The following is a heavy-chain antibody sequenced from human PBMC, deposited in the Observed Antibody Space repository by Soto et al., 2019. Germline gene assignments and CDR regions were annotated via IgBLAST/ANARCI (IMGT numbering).Heavy chain of an antibody. V-gene: IGHV3-23*01. CDR2: ISGSGGST. CDR1: GFTFSSYA. D-gene: IGHD6-6*01. J-gene: IGHJ4*02. Sequence: GGSLRLSCAASGFTFSSYAMSWVRQAPGKGLEWVSAISGSGGSTYYADSVKGRFTISRDNSKNTLYLQMNSLRAEDTAVYYCAKDRRGSVIAARYDYWGQGTLVTVSS. CDR3: AKDRRGSVIAARYDY.